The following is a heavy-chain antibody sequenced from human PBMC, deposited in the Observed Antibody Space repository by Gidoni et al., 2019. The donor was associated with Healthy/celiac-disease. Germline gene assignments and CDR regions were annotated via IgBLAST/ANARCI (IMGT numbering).Heavy chain of an antibody. D-gene: IGHD6-19*01. Sequence: QVQLQESGPGLLKPSETLSLTCAVSGYSISSGYYWGWIRQPPGKGLEWIGSIYHSGSTYYNPSLKSRVTISVDTSKNQFSLKLSSVTAADPAVYYCASPPVIVAVAGNDAFDIWGQGTMVTVSS. CDR3: ASPPVIVAVAGNDAFDI. CDR1: GYSISSGYY. CDR2: IYHSGST. J-gene: IGHJ3*02. V-gene: IGHV4-38-2*01.